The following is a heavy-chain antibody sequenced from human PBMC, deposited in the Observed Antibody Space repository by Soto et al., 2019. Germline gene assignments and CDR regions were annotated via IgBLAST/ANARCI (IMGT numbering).Heavy chain of an antibody. CDR1: GGSISSYY. J-gene: IGHJ6*02. Sequence: SETLSLTCTVSGGSISSYYWSWIRQPAGKGLEWIGRIYTSGSTNYNPSLKSRVTMSVDTSKNQFSLKLSSVTAADTAVYYCASWGAPPEYYYGMDVWGQGTTVTVSS. V-gene: IGHV4-4*07. CDR2: IYTSGST. CDR3: ASWGAPPEYYYGMDV. D-gene: IGHD3-16*01.